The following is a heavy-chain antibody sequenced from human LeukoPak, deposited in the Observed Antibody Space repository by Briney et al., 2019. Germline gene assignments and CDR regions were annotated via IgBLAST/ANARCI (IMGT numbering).Heavy chain of an antibody. CDR3: VRDFRSADY. V-gene: IGHV3-74*01. CDR2: ICPDGTVT. Sequence: GSLRLSCAASGFTFSTYCMHWVRQAPGKGPMWVSRICPDGTVTNYADSVKARFIISSDNARNTVYLQMNSLRVEDTAVYYCVRDFRSADYWGQGALVTVSS. J-gene: IGHJ4*02. CDR1: GFTFSTYC.